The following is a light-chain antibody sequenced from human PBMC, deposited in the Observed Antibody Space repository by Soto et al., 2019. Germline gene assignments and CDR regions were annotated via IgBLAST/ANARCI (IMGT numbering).Light chain of an antibody. CDR2: EVS. Sequence: QSALIQPASVSGSPGQSITISCTGTSSDVGGYNYVSWYQQHPGKAPKLIIYEVSNRPSGVSNRFSGSKSGNTASLTISGLQAEDEADYYCNSYTSKSTGVFGTGTQLTVL. J-gene: IGLJ1*01. CDR1: SSDVGGYNY. CDR3: NSYTSKSTGV. V-gene: IGLV2-14*01.